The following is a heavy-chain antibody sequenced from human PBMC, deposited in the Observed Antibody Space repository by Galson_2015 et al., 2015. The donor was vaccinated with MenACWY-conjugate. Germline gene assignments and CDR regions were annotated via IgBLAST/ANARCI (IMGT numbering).Heavy chain of an antibody. CDR3: ARAGSENCRTTNCLSLGAKFSYYYYMDV. D-gene: IGHD2-2*01. CDR2: IYSGDST. V-gene: IGHV3-53*01. CDR1: GFTVNTNY. Sequence: SLRLSCAASGFTVNTNYMTWVRQAPGKGLEWVSIIYSGDSTYYPDSVRGRFTISRDNSKNTLYLQMDSLRADDQAVYYCARAGSENCRTTNCLSLGAKFSYYYYMDVWGKGTTVTVSS. J-gene: IGHJ6*03.